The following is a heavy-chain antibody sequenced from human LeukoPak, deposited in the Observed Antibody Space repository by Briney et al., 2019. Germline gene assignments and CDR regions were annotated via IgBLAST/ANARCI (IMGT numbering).Heavy chain of an antibody. Sequence: KASETLSLTGTVSGGSIDTYYWTWIRQSPGTGLEWIAYINHSGNMNFNPSLRSRVTISVDTSKNQFSLKLSSVTAADTAVYYCAREAQYSNSWYLDYWGQGTLVTVSS. J-gene: IGHJ4*02. D-gene: IGHD6-13*01. CDR3: AREAQYSNSWYLDY. V-gene: IGHV4-59*01. CDR1: GGSIDTYY. CDR2: INHSGNM.